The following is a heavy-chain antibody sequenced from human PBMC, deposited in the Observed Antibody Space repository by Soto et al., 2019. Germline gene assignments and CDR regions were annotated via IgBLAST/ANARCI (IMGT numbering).Heavy chain of an antibody. CDR3: ARRGHNFYYYMDV. J-gene: IGHJ6*03. D-gene: IGHD5-12*01. CDR1: GYTFTGYD. CDR2: INPNNGGT. V-gene: IGHV1-2*02. Sequence: ASVKVSCKTSGYTFTGYDLHWVRQAPGQGLEWMGWINPNNGGTNYAQSFQDRVSMTRDTSISTAYMELSRLRSDDTAVYYCARRGHNFYYYMDVWGKGTTVTVSS.